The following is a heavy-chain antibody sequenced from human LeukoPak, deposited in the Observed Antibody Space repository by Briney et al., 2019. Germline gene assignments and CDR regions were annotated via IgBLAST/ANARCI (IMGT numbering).Heavy chain of an antibody. CDR2: ISGSGGGT. J-gene: IGHJ4*02. D-gene: IGHD1-26*01. CDR3: ARGLVGAYFDY. Sequence: TGGSLRLSCAASGFIFRTYGMSWVRQAPGKGLEWVSSISGSGGGTYYADSVKGRFTISRDNSKNTLYLQMNSLRAEDTAVYYCARGLVGAYFDYWGQGTLVTVSS. V-gene: IGHV3-23*01. CDR1: GFIFRTYG.